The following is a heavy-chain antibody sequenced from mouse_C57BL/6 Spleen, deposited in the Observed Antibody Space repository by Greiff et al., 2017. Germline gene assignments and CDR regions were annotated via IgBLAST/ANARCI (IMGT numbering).Heavy chain of an antibody. CDR3: TRCYDYDVRFAY. D-gene: IGHD2-4*01. CDR2: IDPETGGT. V-gene: IGHV1-15*01. J-gene: IGHJ3*01. Sequence: VKLQESGAELVRPGASVTLSCKASGYTFTDYEMHWVKQTPVHGLEWIGAIDPETGGTAYNQKFKGKAILTADKSSSTAYMELRSLTSEDSAVYYCTRCYDYDVRFAYWGQGTLVTVSA. CDR1: GYTFTDYE.